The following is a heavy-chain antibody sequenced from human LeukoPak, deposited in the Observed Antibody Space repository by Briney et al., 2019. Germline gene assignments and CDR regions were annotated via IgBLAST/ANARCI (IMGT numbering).Heavy chain of an antibody. CDR1: KFTFSSFW. V-gene: IGHV3-23*01. J-gene: IGHJ4*02. CDR3: AHMEVGAYYLDY. D-gene: IGHD1-26*01. Sequence: GGSLRLSCTASKFTFSSFWMSWVRQAPGKGLEWVSSISGSGDSTYYTDSVKGRFTISRDNSKNTLYLQMNSLRAEDTAVYFCAHMEVGAYYLDYWGQGTLVTVAS. CDR2: ISGSGDST.